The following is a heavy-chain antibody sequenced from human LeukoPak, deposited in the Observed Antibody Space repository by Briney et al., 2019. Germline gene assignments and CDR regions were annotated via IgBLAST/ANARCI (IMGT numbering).Heavy chain of an antibody. CDR2: ISGSGGST. D-gene: IGHD3-10*01. CDR3: AKDESNHYGSGSYSAFDI. Sequence: PGGSLRLSCAASGFTFSSYAMSWVRQAPGKGLEWVSAISGSGGSTYYADSVKGRFTISRDNSKNTLYLQMNSLRAEDTAVYYCAKDESNHYGSGSYSAFDIWGQGTMVTVSS. CDR1: GFTFSSYA. J-gene: IGHJ3*02. V-gene: IGHV3-23*01.